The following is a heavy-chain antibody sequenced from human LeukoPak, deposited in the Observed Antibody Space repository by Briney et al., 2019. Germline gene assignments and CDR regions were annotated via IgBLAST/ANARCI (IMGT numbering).Heavy chain of an antibody. D-gene: IGHD3-3*01. CDR1: GFTFSNYN. CDR3: ARDPAGTSYYDFWSGYYFDY. Sequence: GGSLRLSCAASGFTFSNYNINWVRQAPGKGLEWVSSISSSSSYIYYAASVKGRFTISRDNAKNSLYLQMNSLRAEDTAVYYCARDPAGTSYYDFWSGYYFDYWRQGTLVTVSS. J-gene: IGHJ4*02. V-gene: IGHV3-21*01. CDR2: ISSSSSYI.